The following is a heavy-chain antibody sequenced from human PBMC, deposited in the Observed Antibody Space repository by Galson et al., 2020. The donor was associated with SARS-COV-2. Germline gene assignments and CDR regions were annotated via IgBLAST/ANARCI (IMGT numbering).Heavy chain of an antibody. D-gene: IGHD4-17*01. CDR3: ARVNEIPDYGDHGDYFDY. J-gene: IGHJ4*02. Sequence: APVKVHCKASGYTFTTYYIHWVRQAPGQGLEWMGLIYPNGGSTTNAQKFQGRLTMTRDTSTSTVYMELSSLRSEDTAVYYCARVNEIPDYGDHGDYFDYWGQGTLVTVSS. CDR2: IYPNGGST. CDR1: GYTFTTYY. V-gene: IGHV1-46*01.